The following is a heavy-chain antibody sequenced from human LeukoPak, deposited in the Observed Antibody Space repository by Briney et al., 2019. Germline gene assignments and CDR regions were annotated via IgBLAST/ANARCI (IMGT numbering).Heavy chain of an antibody. J-gene: IGHJ3*02. D-gene: IGHD3-22*01. Sequence: SQTLSLTCTVSGGSISSGDYYWSWIRQPPGKGLEWIGYIYYSGSTYYNPSLKSRVTISVDTSKNQFSLKLSSVTAADTAVYYCARTYYYDSSGYYYNDAFDIWGQGTMATVSS. CDR2: IYYSGST. CDR3: ARTYYYDSSGYYYNDAFDI. CDR1: GGSISSGDYY. V-gene: IGHV4-30-4*01.